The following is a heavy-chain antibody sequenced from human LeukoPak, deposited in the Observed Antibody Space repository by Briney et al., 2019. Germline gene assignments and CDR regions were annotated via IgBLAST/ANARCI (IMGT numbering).Heavy chain of an antibody. V-gene: IGHV4-59*01. CDR1: GGSISSYY. CDR2: IYYSGST. D-gene: IGHD3-16*01. Sequence: SETLSLTCTVSGGSISSYYWSWIRPPPGKGLEWIGYIYYSGSTNYNPSLKSRVTISVDTSKNQFSLKLSSVTAADTAVYYCARVGGDMITFGGHYYYYYMDVWGKGTTVTISS. J-gene: IGHJ6*03. CDR3: ARVGGDMITFGGHYYYYYMDV.